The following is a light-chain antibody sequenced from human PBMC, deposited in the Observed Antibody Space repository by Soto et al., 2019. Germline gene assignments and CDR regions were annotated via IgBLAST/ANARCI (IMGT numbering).Light chain of an antibody. V-gene: IGKV3-20*01. J-gene: IGKJ3*01. CDR1: QSVSSSY. CDR2: GAS. CDR3: QEYGSSPFT. Sequence: ERVLTQSPGTLSMSPGERATLSCRASQSVSSSYSAWYQQKPGQAPRLLIYGASRRATGIPDRFSGSGSGADFTLTISRLGPEDVAVYYCQEYGSSPFTFGPGTKVDIK.